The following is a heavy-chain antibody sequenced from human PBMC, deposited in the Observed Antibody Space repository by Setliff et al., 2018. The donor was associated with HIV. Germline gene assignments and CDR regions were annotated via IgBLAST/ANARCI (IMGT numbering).Heavy chain of an antibody. CDR1: GFTFDDYA. Sequence: GGSLRLSCAASGFTFDDYAMHWVRQAPGKGLEWVSGISWNSGSIGYADSVKGRFTTSRDNAENSLYLQMNSLRSEDTALYYCTKSPNRYSPLDWFDPWGQGTLVTVSS. D-gene: IGHD5-18*01. J-gene: IGHJ5*02. V-gene: IGHV3-9*01. CDR2: ISWNSGSI. CDR3: TKSPNRYSPLDWFDP.